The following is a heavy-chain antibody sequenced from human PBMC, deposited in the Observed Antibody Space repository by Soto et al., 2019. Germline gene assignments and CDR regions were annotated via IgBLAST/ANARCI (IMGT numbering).Heavy chain of an antibody. Sequence: QITLKESGPPLVKPTQTLTLTCTFSGFSLSTSGVGVGWLRQPPGKALEWLALIYWDDNKLYSPSLKSRLTVTKDTSKNQVVLTMTNMDPVDTATYYCAHRRGFGELLYWGQGTLVTVSS. D-gene: IGHD3-10*01. CDR1: GFSLSTSGVG. V-gene: IGHV2-5*02. J-gene: IGHJ4*02. CDR2: IYWDDNK. CDR3: AHRRGFGELLY.